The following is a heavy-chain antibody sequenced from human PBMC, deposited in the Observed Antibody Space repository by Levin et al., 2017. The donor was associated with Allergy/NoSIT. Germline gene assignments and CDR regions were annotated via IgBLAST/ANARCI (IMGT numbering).Heavy chain of an antibody. CDR2: IIPIFGTA. J-gene: IGHJ6*02. CDR1: GGTFSSYA. Sequence: SVKVSCKASGGTFSSYAISWVRQAPGQGLEWMGGIIPIFGTANYAQKFQGRVTITADESTSTAYMELSSLRSEDTAVYYCARPLRSGSYYTGNYGMDVWGQGTTVTVSS. D-gene: IGHD3-10*01. CDR3: ARPLRSGSYYTGNYGMDV. V-gene: IGHV1-69*13.